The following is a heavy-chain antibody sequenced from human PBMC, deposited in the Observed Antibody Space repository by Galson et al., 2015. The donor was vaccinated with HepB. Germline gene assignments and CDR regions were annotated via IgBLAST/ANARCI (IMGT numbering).Heavy chain of an antibody. D-gene: IGHD1-26*01. CDR3: ARPPSISGNMGYYYYYMDV. J-gene: IGHJ6*03. Sequence: QSGAEVKKPGESLRISCKGSGYIFTNYWINWVRQMPGKGLEWMGRIDPSDSSTNYSPSFQGHVTISADKSISTAYVQWSSLQASDTAMYYCARPPSISGNMGYYYYYMDVWGKGTTVTVSS. V-gene: IGHV5-10-1*01. CDR1: GYIFTNYW. CDR2: IDPSDSST.